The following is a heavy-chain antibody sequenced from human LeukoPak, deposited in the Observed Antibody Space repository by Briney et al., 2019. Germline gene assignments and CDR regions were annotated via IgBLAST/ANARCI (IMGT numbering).Heavy chain of an antibody. CDR3: TRAVYCSGGSCSFDP. V-gene: IGHV3-49*04. CDR2: IRSEAYGGTA. Sequence: GGSLRLSCTTPGFTFADYAMTWVRQAPGKGLESVGFIRSEAYGGTAEYAASVKGRFTISRHDSKSIAYLQMNSLKTEDTAVYYCTRAVYCSGGSCSFDPWGQGTLVTVSS. D-gene: IGHD2-15*01. J-gene: IGHJ5*02. CDR1: GFTFADYA.